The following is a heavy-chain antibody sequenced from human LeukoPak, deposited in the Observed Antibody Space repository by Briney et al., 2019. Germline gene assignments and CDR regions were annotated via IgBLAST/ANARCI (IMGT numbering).Heavy chain of an antibody. V-gene: IGHV3-74*01. CDR2: INGDESDT. Sequence: PGGSLRLSCEASGFTFSSYWMHWVRQAPGKGLVWVSRINGDESDTNSADSVKGRFTISRDNAKNTLYLQMNSLRAEDTALYYCVRGLGSGYSYAYGVYWGQGTLVTVSS. D-gene: IGHD5-18*01. CDR3: VRGLGSGYSYAYGVY. J-gene: IGHJ4*02. CDR1: GFTFSSYW.